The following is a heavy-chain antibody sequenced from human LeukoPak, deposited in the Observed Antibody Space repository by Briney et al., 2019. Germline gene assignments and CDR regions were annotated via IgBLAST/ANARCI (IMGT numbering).Heavy chain of an antibody. Sequence: ASVKVSCRASGYTFTRYYMHWVRQAPGQGLEWMGWINPNSGGTNYAQTFQGRVTMTRDASISTAYMELSRLRSDDTAVYYCARSRKSGSYLHFDYWGQGTLVTVSS. CDR2: INPNSGGT. CDR1: GYTFTRYY. D-gene: IGHD1-26*01. J-gene: IGHJ4*02. V-gene: IGHV1-2*02. CDR3: ARSRKSGSYLHFDY.